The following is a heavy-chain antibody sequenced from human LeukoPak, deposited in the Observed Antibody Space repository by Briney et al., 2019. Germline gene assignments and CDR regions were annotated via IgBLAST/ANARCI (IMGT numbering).Heavy chain of an antibody. Sequence: SETLSLTCTVSGGSISSYYWSWIRQPQGKGLEWIGYIYYSGSTNYNPSLKSRVTISVDTSKKQFSLQLTSVTAADTTIYYCARVTVGALDYWGQGTLVTVSS. CDR2: IYYSGST. CDR1: GGSISSYY. J-gene: IGHJ4*02. V-gene: IGHV4-59*08. D-gene: IGHD1-26*01. CDR3: ARVTVGALDY.